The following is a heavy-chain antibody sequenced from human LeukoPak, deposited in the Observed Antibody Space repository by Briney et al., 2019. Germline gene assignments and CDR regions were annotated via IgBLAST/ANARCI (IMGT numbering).Heavy chain of an antibody. V-gene: IGHV4-34*01. D-gene: IGHD2-2*03. J-gene: IGHJ4*02. CDR2: INHSGST. Sequence: SETLSLTCAVYGGSFSGYYWSWIRQPPGKGLEWIGEINHSGSTNYNPSLKSRVTISVDTSKNQFSLKLSSVTAADTAVYYCARGRWKMDIVVVPAARFDYWGQETLVTVSS. CDR3: ARGRWKMDIVVVPAARFDY. CDR1: GGSFSGYY.